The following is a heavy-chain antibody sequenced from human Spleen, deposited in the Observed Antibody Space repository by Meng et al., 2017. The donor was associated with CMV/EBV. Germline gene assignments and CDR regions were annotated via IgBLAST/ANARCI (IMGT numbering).Heavy chain of an antibody. CDR3: ARGRPTTLRFLELFFDY. Sequence: YIFSDYYIHWVRRAPGQGFEWMGWINPNSGATNFPQKFRVRVTVTRDTSISTVYMELSRLRSDDTAVYFCARGRPTTLRFLELFFDYWGQGTLVTVSS. D-gene: IGHD3-3*01. CDR2: INPNSGAT. CDR1: YIFSDYY. J-gene: IGHJ4*02. V-gene: IGHV1-2*02.